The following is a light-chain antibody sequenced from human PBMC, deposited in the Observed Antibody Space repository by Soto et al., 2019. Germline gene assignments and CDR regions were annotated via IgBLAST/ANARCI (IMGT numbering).Light chain of an antibody. J-gene: IGKJ5*01. CDR2: GAS. V-gene: IGKV3-15*01. CDR3: QQYGSSPKIT. CDR1: QSVRGN. Sequence: EIVMTQSPATLSVSPCERATLSCSASQSVRGNLAWYQQKPGQSPRLLIYGASTRATGIPARFSGSGSGTEFTLTISRLEPEDFAVYYCQQYGSSPKITFGQGTRLEI.